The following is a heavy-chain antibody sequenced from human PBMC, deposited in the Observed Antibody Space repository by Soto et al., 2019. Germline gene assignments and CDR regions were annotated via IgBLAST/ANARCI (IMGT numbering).Heavy chain of an antibody. CDR1: GGSFSGYY. CDR2: INHSGST. V-gene: IGHV4-34*01. Sequence: SETLSLTCAVYGGSFSGYYWSWIRQPRGMGLEWIGEINHSGSTNYNPSLKSRVTISVDTSKNQFSLKLSSVTAADTAVYYCARDEIVVVVAATERGNWFDPWGQGTLVTVSS. J-gene: IGHJ5*02. CDR3: ARDEIVVVVAATERGNWFDP. D-gene: IGHD2-15*01.